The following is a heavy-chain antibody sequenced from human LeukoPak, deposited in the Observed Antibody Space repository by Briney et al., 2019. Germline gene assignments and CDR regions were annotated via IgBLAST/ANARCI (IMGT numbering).Heavy chain of an antibody. D-gene: IGHD6-6*01. CDR3: ARELYSSSSFWFDP. J-gene: IGHJ5*02. V-gene: IGHV1-69*05. Sequence: SVKVSCKASGGTFSSYAISWVRQAPGQGLEWMGGIIPIFGTANYAQKFQGRVTITTDESTSSAYMELSSLRSEDTAVYYCARELYSSSSFWFDPWGQGTLVTVSS. CDR1: GGTFSSYA. CDR2: IIPIFGTA.